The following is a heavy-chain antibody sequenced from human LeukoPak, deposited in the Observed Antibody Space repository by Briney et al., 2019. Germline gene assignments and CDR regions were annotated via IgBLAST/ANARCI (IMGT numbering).Heavy chain of an antibody. CDR3: AKDSAAVGGPTTD. D-gene: IGHD6-13*01. Sequence: GGSLRLSCAASGFTFSSYTMSWVRQAPGKGKEWVSLISGSGGIIYYADSVKGRFTISRDNSKNTLYLQMDSLRAEDTAVYYCAKDSAAVGGPTTDWGQGTLVTVSS. J-gene: IGHJ4*02. CDR1: GFTFSSYT. V-gene: IGHV3-23*01. CDR2: ISGSGGII.